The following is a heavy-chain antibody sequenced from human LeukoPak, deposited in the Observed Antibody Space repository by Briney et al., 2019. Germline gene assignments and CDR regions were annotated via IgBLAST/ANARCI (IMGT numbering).Heavy chain of an antibody. J-gene: IGHJ3*02. Sequence: ASVKVSCKASGYTFTSYYMHWVRQAPGQGLEWMGIINPSGGSTSYAQKFQGRVTMTRDTSTSTVYMELSSLRSEDTAVYYCARDRRYFDGTNAFDIWGQGTMVTVSS. CDR1: GYTFTSYY. V-gene: IGHV1-46*01. CDR2: INPSGGST. CDR3: ARDRRYFDGTNAFDI. D-gene: IGHD3-9*01.